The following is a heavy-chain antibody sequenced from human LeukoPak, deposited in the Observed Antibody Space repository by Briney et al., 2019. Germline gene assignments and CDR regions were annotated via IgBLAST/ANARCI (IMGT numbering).Heavy chain of an antibody. CDR1: GGTFSSYA. V-gene: IGHV1-69*05. D-gene: IGHD5-18*01. CDR2: IIPIFGTA. CDR3: ARGGGYSYGYFDY. J-gene: IGHJ4*02. Sequence: SVKVSCKASGGTFSSYAISWVRQAPGQGLEWMGGIIPIFGTANYAQKFQGRATITTDESTSTAYMELSSLRSEDTAVYYCARGGGYSYGYFDYWGQGTLVTVSS.